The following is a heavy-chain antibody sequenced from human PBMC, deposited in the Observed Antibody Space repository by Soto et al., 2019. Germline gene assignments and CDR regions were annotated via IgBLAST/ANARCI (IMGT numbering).Heavy chain of an antibody. CDR3: ARHGQWLAKGGY. J-gene: IGHJ4*02. CDR1: GDSISSGTYY. V-gene: IGHV4-39*01. CDR2: LYYSGGT. Sequence: QLQLQESGPGLVKPSETLSLTCTVSGDSISSGTYYWGWIRQPPGKGLEWIGSLYYSGGTHYNPSLQSRVLISVDTSKNQLSRQLSSVTAADTAVYYCARHGQWLAKGGYWGLGTLVTVSS. D-gene: IGHD6-19*01.